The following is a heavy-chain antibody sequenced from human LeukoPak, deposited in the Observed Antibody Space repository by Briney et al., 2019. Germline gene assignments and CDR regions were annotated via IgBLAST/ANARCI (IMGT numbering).Heavy chain of an antibody. Sequence: ASVKVTCKASGGTFSSYAISWVRQAPGQGLEWMGGIIPIFGTANHAQKFQGRVTITADESTSTAYMELSSLRSEDTAVYYCVTGATTGEIDYWGQGTLVTVSS. CDR1: GGTFSSYA. CDR3: VTGATTGEIDY. J-gene: IGHJ4*02. D-gene: IGHD2-8*02. CDR2: IIPIFGTA. V-gene: IGHV1-69*13.